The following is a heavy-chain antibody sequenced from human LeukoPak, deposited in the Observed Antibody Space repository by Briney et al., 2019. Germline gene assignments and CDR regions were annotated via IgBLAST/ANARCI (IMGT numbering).Heavy chain of an antibody. V-gene: IGHV3-23*01. CDR3: AKADSGSSLGAFDI. CDR1: GFTFSSYA. D-gene: IGHD1-26*01. J-gene: IGHJ3*02. CDR2: ISGSGGST. Sequence: SGGSLRLSCAASGFTFSSYAMSWVRQAPGKGLEWVSAISGSGGSTYYADSVKSRFTISRDNSKNTLYLQMNSLRAEDTAVYYCAKADSGSSLGAFDIWGQGTMVTVSS.